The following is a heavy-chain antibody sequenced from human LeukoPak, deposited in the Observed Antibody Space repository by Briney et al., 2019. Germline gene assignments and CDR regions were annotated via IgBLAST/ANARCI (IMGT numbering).Heavy chain of an antibody. CDR2: ISGSGGST. CDR3: AKDLAFRMGRGYYFDY. D-gene: IGHD3-22*01. CDR1: GFTFSSYG. Sequence: GGSLRLSCAASGFTFSSYGMSWVRQAPGKGLEWVSAISGSGGSTYYADSVKGRFTISRDNSKNTLYLQMNSLRAEDTAVYYCAKDLAFRMGRGYYFDYWGQGTLVTVSS. J-gene: IGHJ4*02. V-gene: IGHV3-23*01.